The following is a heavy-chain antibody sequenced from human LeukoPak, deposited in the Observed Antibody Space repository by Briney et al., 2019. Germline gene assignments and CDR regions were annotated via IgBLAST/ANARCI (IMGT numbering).Heavy chain of an antibody. CDR3: ARNDRGAFDI. J-gene: IGHJ3*02. CDR1: GFSFSSYG. D-gene: IGHD3-22*01. CDR2: ISYDGSNQ. Sequence: GRSLRLSCAASGFSFSSYGMHWVRQAPGKGLEWVAVISYDGSNQYYADSMKGRFTISRDNSKNTLYLQMSSLRVEDTAVYYCARNDRGAFDIWGQGTMVTVSS. V-gene: IGHV3-30*03.